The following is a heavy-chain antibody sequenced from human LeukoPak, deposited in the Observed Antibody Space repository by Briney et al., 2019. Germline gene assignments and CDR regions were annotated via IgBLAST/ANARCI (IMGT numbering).Heavy chain of an antibody. D-gene: IGHD1-7*01. Sequence: GGSLRLSCAASGFTFTTYGMHWVRQAPGKGLEWVAVVWYDGTSKYYAGSVKGRFTISRDNSKNTLYLQMDSLRAEDTAVYYCARGANNWNYRSYFDYWGQGTLVTVSS. CDR1: GFTFTTYG. J-gene: IGHJ4*02. CDR2: VWYDGTSK. V-gene: IGHV3-33*01. CDR3: ARGANNWNYRSYFDY.